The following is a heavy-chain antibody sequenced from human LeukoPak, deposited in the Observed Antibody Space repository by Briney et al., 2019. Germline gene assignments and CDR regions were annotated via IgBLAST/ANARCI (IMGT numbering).Heavy chain of an antibody. J-gene: IGHJ6*03. CDR1: AFTFSDYH. Sequence: GGSLRLSCAASAFTFSDYHMSWIRQAPGRGLEWVSYISGTSLTIFYADSVKGRFTASRDNAKNSLYLQMNSLRAEDTAVYYCARMIADRPHYYYYMDVWGTGTTVTVSS. V-gene: IGHV3-11*04. CDR2: ISGTSLTI. CDR3: ARMIADRPHYYYYMDV. D-gene: IGHD6-6*01.